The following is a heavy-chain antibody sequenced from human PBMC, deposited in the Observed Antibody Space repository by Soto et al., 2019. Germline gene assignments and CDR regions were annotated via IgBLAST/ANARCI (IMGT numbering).Heavy chain of an antibody. D-gene: IGHD2-21*01. CDR3: ARNVDWFDP. J-gene: IGHJ5*02. CDR1: GYTFTRYA. V-gene: IGHV1-3*04. CDR2: INTGNGNT. Sequence: QVQLVQSGPEVKKPGASVKVSCKASGYTFTRYAMHWVHQAPGQGLEWMGWINTGNGNTHYSQKFQGRVTFTRDASATTAYMELSSLTSEDTAVYYCARNVDWFDPWGQGTLVTVSS.